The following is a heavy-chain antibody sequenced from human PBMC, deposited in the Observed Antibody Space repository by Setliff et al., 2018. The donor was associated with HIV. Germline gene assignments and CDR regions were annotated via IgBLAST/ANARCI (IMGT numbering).Heavy chain of an antibody. CDR3: ARVYQYDVYFQNRAFDI. J-gene: IGHJ3*02. CDR2: ISYSGLT. CDR1: GGSISSASSS. V-gene: IGHV4-31*01. Sequence: SETLSLTCTVSGGSISSASSSWSWIRQFPGKGLDWIGYISYSGLTYYNPSLRSPPTISGDKSQNQFSLQLTAVTTADTAVYYCARVYQYDVYFQNRAFDIWGQGTMVTVSS. D-gene: IGHD3-3*01.